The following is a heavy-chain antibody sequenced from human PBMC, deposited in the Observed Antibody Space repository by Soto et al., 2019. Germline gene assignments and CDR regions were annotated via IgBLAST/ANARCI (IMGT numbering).Heavy chain of an antibody. J-gene: IGHJ6*02. V-gene: IGHV1-69*12. Sequence: QVQLVQSGAEVKKPGSSVKVSCKASGGTFGSSALSWVRLAPGQGLEWMGGIIPIFGTTNYAQKFQGRVTMTADGSTGTAYRELRSLKSEDRAVYYCARVYGGGGKYYNGMDVWDQGTTVPASS. CDR1: GGTFGSSA. D-gene: IGHD3-16*01. CDR2: IIPIFGTT. CDR3: ARVYGGGGKYYNGMDV.